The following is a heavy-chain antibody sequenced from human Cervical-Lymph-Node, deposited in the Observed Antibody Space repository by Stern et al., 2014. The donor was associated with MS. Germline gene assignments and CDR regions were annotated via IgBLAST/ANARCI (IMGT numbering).Heavy chain of an antibody. V-gene: IGHV3-7*01. CDR3: YWYFDL. J-gene: IGHJ2*01. CDR1: GFTFTTYW. Sequence: EVQLVESGGGLVQPGGSLRLSCAASGFTFTTYWMSWVRQAPGKGLEWVANIKHDGSEEYYVDSVKGRFTISRDDAKTSLYLQMDSLRAEDTAVYYSYWYFDLWGRGTLVTVSS. CDR2: IKHDGSEE.